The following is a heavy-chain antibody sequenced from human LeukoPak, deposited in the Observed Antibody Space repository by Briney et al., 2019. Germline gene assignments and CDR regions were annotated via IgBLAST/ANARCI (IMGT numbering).Heavy chain of an antibody. J-gene: IGHJ6*04. CDR1: GFTFSSYA. CDR3: AKSGERGSGSYRSYYYYGMDV. CDR2: IGTSGGGT. D-gene: IGHD3-10*01. V-gene: IGHV3-23*01. Sequence: PGGSLRLACAASGFTFSSYAMSWVRQAPGKGLEWVSAIGTSGGGTYYADSVKGRFTISRDNSKNTLYLQMNSLRAEDTAVYYCAKSGERGSGSYRSYYYYGMDVWGKGTTVTVSS.